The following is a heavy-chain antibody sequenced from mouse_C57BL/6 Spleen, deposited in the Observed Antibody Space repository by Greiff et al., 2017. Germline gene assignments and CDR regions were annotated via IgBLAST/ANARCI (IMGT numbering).Heavy chain of an antibody. CDR3: AECTTVGEEAWCAY. CDR1: GFSLTSYG. J-gene: IGHJ3*01. D-gene: IGHD1-1*01. CDR2: IWGDGST. V-gene: IGHV2-3*01. Sequence: QVQLQESGPGLVAPSQSLSITCTASGFSLTSYGVSWVRQTPGKGLEWLGVIWGDGSTNNHTALISRLGNSKDNSKGQVFLRLNSLQTDDTATDDCAECTTVGEEAWCAYWGQGTLVTVSA.